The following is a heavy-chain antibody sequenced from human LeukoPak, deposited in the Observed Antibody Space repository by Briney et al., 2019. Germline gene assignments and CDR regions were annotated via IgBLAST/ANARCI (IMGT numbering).Heavy chain of an antibody. J-gene: IGHJ5*02. D-gene: IGHD6-19*01. V-gene: IGHV3-48*03. Sequence: PGGSLRLSCVASGFSFKTYEMNWVRQAPGKGLEWISHISVGGSDEDYADSVKGRFSISRDNAKNSLFLQMNSLRVEDTAVYYCARDVGFNNGWPAWGQGTLVTVSS. CDR1: GFSFKTYE. CDR2: ISVGGSDE. CDR3: ARDVGFNNGWPA.